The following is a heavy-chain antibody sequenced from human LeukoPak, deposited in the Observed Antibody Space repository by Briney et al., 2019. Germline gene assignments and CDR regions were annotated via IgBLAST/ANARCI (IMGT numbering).Heavy chain of an antibody. CDR1: GGSFSGYY. CDR3: ARPRGCNSGRCNNFDY. CDR2: MNEYGGDI. Sequence: PSETLSLTCAVYGGSFSGYYWSWIRQPPGKGLEWVTHMNEYGGDIFYVDSVKDRFTISRDNAKNLLYLQMNSLRAEDTAVYFCARPRGCNSGRCNNFDYWGQGTLVTVSS. J-gene: IGHJ4*02. D-gene: IGHD2-8*01. V-gene: IGHV3-7*01.